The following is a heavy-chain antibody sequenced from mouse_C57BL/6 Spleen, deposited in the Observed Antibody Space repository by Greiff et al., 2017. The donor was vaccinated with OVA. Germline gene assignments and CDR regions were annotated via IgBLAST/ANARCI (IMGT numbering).Heavy chain of an antibody. J-gene: IGHJ2*01. V-gene: IGHV5-4*01. CDR1: GFTFSSYA. D-gene: IGHD1-1*02. CDR2: ISDGGSYT. CDR3: ARGRWADY. Sequence: EVQGVESGGGLVKPGGSLKLSCAASGFTFSSYAMSWVRQTPEKRLEWVATISDGGSYTYYPDNVKGRFTISRDNAKNNLYLQMSHLKSEDTAMYYCARGRWADYWGQGTTLTVSS.